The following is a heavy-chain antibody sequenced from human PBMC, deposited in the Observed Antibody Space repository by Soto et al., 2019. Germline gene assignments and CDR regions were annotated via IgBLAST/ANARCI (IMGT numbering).Heavy chain of an antibody. V-gene: IGHV4-59*01. CDR1: GGSISSYY. CDR3: ATGTRMAGPASPYGMDV. Sequence: KPSETLSLTCTVSGGSISSYYWSWIRQAPGKGLEWIGYIYYSGSTDYNPSLKSRVTISVDTSKTQFSLRLSSVTAADTAVYYCATGTRMAGPASPYGMDVWGQGTTVTVSS. CDR2: IYYSGST. D-gene: IGHD6-19*01. J-gene: IGHJ6*02.